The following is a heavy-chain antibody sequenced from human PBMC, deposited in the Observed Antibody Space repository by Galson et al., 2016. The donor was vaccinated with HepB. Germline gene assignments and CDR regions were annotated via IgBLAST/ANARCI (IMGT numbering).Heavy chain of an antibody. D-gene: IGHD6-19*01. V-gene: IGHV3-30*12. CDR3: AREDPNIAVAALDY. J-gene: IGHJ4*02. CDR1: GFTFSSYG. CDR2: ISDDGAKK. Sequence: SLRLSCATSGFTFSSYGMHWVRQAPGKGLEWVSLISDDGAKKNDADSVKGRFTISRDNSKNTLYLQLNSLRAEDTAVYYCAREDPNIAVAALDYWGQGTLVTVSS.